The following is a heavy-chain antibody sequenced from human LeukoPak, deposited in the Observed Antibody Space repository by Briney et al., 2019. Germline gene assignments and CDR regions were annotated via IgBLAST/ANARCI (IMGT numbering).Heavy chain of an antibody. J-gene: IGHJ5*02. D-gene: IGHD5-12*01. CDR3: ARVRGLRFRFWFDP. V-gene: IGHV4-34*01. CDR1: GGSFSGYY. Sequence: PSETLSLTCAVYGGSFSGYYWSWIRQPPGKGLEWIGEINHSENTNYNPSLKSRVTISVDTSKNQFSLKLSSVTAADTAVYYCARVRGLRFRFWFDPWGQGTLVTVSS. CDR2: INHSENT.